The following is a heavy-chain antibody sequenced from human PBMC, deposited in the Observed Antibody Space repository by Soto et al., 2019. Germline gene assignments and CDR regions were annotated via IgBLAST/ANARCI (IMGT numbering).Heavy chain of an antibody. CDR3: AKHNIVGAADY. J-gene: IGHJ4*02. CDR1: GFTFSSYR. Sequence: LRLSCAASGFTFSSYRMHWARQAPGKGLEWVAVISYDGSNKYYADSVKGRFTISRDNSKNTLYLQMNSLRAEDTAVYYCAKHNIVGAADYWGQGTLVTVSS. V-gene: IGHV3-30*18. CDR2: ISYDGSNK. D-gene: IGHD1-26*01.